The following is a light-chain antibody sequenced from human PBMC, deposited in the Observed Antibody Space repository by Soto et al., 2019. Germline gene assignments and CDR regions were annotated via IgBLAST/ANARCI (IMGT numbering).Light chain of an antibody. CDR3: GSYTSISTRV. Sequence: QSALTQPASVSGSPGQSLTISCTGTSSDVGRYNYVSWYQQHPGKAPKLMIYEVSNRPSGVSNRFSGSKSGNTASLTSSGLQAEDEANYYCGSYTSISTRVFVGGTKLTVL. J-gene: IGLJ3*02. V-gene: IGLV2-14*01. CDR2: EVS. CDR1: SSDVGRYNY.